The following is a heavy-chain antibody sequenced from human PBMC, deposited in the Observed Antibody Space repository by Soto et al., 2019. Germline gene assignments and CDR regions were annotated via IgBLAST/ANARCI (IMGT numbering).Heavy chain of an antibody. CDR3: AGPPSYYYDSSGYSYFDI. CDR2: IYYSGST. J-gene: IGHJ3*02. CDR1: GGSISSSSYY. D-gene: IGHD3-22*01. V-gene: IGHV4-39*01. Sequence: SETLSLTCTVSGGSISSSSYYWGWIRQPPGKGLEWIGSIYYSGSTYYNPSLKSRVTISVDTSKNQFSLKLSSVTAADTAVYYCAGPPSYYYDSSGYSYFDIWGQGTMVTVSS.